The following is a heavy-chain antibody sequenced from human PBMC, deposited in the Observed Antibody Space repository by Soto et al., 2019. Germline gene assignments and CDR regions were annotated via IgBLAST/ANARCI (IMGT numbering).Heavy chain of an antibody. V-gene: IGHV1-69*12. CDR1: GGTFSSYA. J-gene: IGHJ6*02. CDR3: ARDLCSGGCCSWVYYYYGMDV. Sequence: QVQLVQSGAEVKKPGSSVKVSCKASGGTFSSYAISWVRQAPGQGLEWMGGIIPIFGTANYAQKFQGRVTIPAAESTSTAYMELSSLRPEDTAVYYWARDLCSGGCCSWVYYYYGMDVWGQGTTVTVSS. CDR2: IIPIFGTA. D-gene: IGHD2-15*01.